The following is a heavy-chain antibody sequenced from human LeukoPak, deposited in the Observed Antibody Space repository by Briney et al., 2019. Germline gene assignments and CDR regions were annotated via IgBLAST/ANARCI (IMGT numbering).Heavy chain of an antibody. Sequence: SVKVSCKASGGTFSSYAISWVRQAPGQGLEWMGGIIPMFGTSNYAQKFQGRVTITADKSTSTAYMELSSLRSEDTAVYYCAREGNYYDSSGYYPESSYYFDYWGQGTLVTVSS. D-gene: IGHD3-22*01. V-gene: IGHV1-69*06. J-gene: IGHJ4*02. CDR1: GGTFSSYA. CDR3: AREGNYYDSSGYYPESSYYFDY. CDR2: IIPMFGTS.